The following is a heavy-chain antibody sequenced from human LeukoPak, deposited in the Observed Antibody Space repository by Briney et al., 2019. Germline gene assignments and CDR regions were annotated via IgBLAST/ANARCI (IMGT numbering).Heavy chain of an antibody. D-gene: IGHD6-13*01. V-gene: IGHV3-23*01. CDR1: GFGFANSV. CDR3: AIREPIGY. J-gene: IGHJ4*02. Sequence: VGSLRLSCAASGFGFANSVTSWIRQAPGKGPEWVSAISGSGDRTDYADSVRGRFTISRDNSKSTLYLQMNSLRVEDTAIYYCAIREPIGYWGQGSLVTVSS. CDR2: ISGSGDRT.